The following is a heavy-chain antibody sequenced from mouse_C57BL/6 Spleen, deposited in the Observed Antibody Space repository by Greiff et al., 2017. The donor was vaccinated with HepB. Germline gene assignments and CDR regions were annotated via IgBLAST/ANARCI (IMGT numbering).Heavy chain of an antibody. CDR3: ARREVYYDYDGGFAY. J-gene: IGHJ3*01. Sequence: VQLQQSGPELVKPGASVKIPCKASGYTFTDYNMDWVKQSHGKSLEWIGDINPNNGGTIYNQKFKGQATLTVYKSSSTTYMDLRSLTSEDTAVYYCARREVYYDYDGGFAYWGQGTLVTVSA. D-gene: IGHD2-4*01. CDR1: GYTFTDYN. V-gene: IGHV1-18*01. CDR2: INPNNGGT.